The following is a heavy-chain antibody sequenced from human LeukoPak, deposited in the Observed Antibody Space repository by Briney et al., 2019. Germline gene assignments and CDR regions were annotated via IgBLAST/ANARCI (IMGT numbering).Heavy chain of an antibody. Sequence: GGSLRLSCAASGFTFSDYWMSWVRQAPGKGLEWVANIKQDGSAKYYVDSVKGRFTIFRDNAKNSLYLQMNSLRAEDTAVYYCARIPLYRSGWYWAYWGQGTLVAVSS. J-gene: IGHJ4*02. CDR2: IKQDGSAK. V-gene: IGHV3-7*01. CDR3: ARIPLYRSGWYWAY. D-gene: IGHD6-19*01. CDR1: GFTFSDYW.